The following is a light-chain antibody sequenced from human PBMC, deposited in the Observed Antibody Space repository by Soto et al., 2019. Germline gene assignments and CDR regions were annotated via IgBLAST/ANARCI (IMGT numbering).Light chain of an antibody. J-gene: IGKJ1*01. CDR2: GAA. V-gene: IGKV3-15*01. Sequence: EIVMTQSPATLSVSPGERATLSCRASPSVSSNLAWYQQKPGQAPRLLIYGAATRATGIPARFSGSASGTEVTLTIRSLQSEDFAVYYCQQYKNWLQRTVGQGTKVEIK. CDR3: QQYKNWLQRT. CDR1: PSVSSN.